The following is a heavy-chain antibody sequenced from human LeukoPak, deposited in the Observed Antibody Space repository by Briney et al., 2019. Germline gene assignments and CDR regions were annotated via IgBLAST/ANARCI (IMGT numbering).Heavy chain of an antibody. J-gene: IGHJ4*02. V-gene: IGHV4-34*01. CDR2: INHSGST. CDR3: ARQVGGVPAATFDH. CDR1: GGSFSGYY. Sequence: SETLSLTCAVYGGSFSGYYWSWIRQPPGEGLEWIGEINHSGSTNYNPSLKSRVTISVDTSKNQFSLKLSSVTAADTTVYYCARQVGGVPAATFDHWGQGTLVTVSS. D-gene: IGHD3-16*01.